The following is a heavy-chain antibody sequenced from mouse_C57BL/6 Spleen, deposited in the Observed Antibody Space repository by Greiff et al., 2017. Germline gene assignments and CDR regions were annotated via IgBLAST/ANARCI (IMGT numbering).Heavy chain of an antibody. CDR2: IYPGGGDT. CDR1: GYAFSSYW. J-gene: IGHJ2*01. Sequence: VQLQQSGAELVKPGASVKISCKASGYAFSSYWMNWVKQRPGKGLEWIGQIYPGGGDTNYNGKFKGKATLTADKSSSTAYMQLSSLTSEDSAVYFCARGDYGNYFDYWGQGTTLTVSS. V-gene: IGHV1-80*01. D-gene: IGHD2-1*01. CDR3: ARGDYGNYFDY.